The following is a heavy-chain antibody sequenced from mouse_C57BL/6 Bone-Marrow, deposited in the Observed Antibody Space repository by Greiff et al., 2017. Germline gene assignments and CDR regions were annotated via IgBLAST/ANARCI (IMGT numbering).Heavy chain of an antibody. V-gene: IGHV14-4*01. CDR3: SSFDGNYFDF. CDR1: GFNIKDDY. CDR2: IDPEIGDT. Sequence: VQLQQSGAELVRPGASVKLSCTASGFNIKDDYIHWVKQRPEQGLEWIGWIDPEIGDTEYVSKFQGKATIISDTSSNTAYLQLSSLTSEDTAVYYCSSFDGNYFDFWGQGTPLTVAS. J-gene: IGHJ2*01. D-gene: IGHD2-3*01.